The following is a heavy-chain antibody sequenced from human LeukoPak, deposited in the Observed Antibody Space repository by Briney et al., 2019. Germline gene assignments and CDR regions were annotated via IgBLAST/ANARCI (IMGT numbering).Heavy chain of an antibody. CDR2: IGDGGSTT. CDR3: ARASRGNWFDP. CDR1: GFTFSRYW. D-gene: IGHD3-10*01. J-gene: IGHJ5*02. V-gene: IGHV3-74*01. Sequence: PGGSLRLSCAASGFTFSRYWMHWVRQAPGKGLVWVSRIGDGGSTTAYADSVKGRFTISRDNAKNTLYLQMNSLRAEDTAVYYCARASRGNWFDPWGQGTLVTVSS.